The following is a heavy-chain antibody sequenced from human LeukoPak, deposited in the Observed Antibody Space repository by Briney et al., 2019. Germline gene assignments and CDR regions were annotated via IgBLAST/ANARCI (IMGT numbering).Heavy chain of an antibody. CDR2: IYYSATT. Sequence: PSETLSLTCTVSGGSISSYYWSWVRQPPGKGLEWIGDIYYSATTNFNPSLTSPVTISLDTSNIHFSLKLSSVTAADTAVYYCARGGLEYLLLSYFDYWGQGTLVTVSS. CDR3: ARGGLEYLLLSYFDY. V-gene: IGHV4-59*01. J-gene: IGHJ4*02. CDR1: GGSISSYY. D-gene: IGHD2-2*01.